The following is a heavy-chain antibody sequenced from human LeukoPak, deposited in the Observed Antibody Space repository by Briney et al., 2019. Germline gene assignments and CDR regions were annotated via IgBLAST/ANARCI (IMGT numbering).Heavy chain of an antibody. D-gene: IGHD1-26*01. Sequence: PSETLSLTCSVSGGSINRSSKYWGWIRQSPGKGLELIGSVYYSGSTDYNSSLKSRVTISVDTSKNHFSLKLSSVTAADTAVYYCATFGGNYVFDYWGQGTRVTVSS. CDR2: VYYSGST. CDR3: ATFGGNYVFDY. CDR1: GGSINRSSKY. V-gene: IGHV4-39*02. J-gene: IGHJ4*02.